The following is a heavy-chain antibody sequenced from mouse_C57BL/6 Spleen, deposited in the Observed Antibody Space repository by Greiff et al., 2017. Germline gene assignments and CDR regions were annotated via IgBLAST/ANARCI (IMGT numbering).Heavy chain of an antibody. V-gene: IGHV3-6*01. CDR3: ASRDDYDGWFAY. Sequence: EVKLQESGPGLVKPSQSLSLTCSVTGYSITSGYYWNWIRQFPGNKLEWMGYISYDGSNNYNPSLKNRISITRDTSKNQFFLKLNSVTTEDTATYYCASRDDYDGWFAYWGQGTLVTVSA. CDR1: GYSITSGYY. J-gene: IGHJ3*01. CDR2: ISYDGSN. D-gene: IGHD2-4*01.